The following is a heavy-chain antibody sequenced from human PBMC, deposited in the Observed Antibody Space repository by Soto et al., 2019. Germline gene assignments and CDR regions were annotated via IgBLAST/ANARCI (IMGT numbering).Heavy chain of an antibody. CDR3: ARTGFSGSAYFDY. J-gene: IGHJ4*02. CDR1: GFSFGNYW. CDR2: ISYDGSNK. Sequence: PGGSLRLSCAVSGFSFGNYWMSWVRQAPGKGLEWVAVISYDGSNKYYADSVKGRFTISRDNSKNTLYLQMNSLRAEDTAVYYCARTGFSGSAYFDYWGQGTLVTVSS. D-gene: IGHD1-26*01. V-gene: IGHV3-30*03.